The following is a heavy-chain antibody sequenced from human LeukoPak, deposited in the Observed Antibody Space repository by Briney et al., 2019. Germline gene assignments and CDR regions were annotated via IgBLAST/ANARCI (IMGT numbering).Heavy chain of an antibody. V-gene: IGHV1-2*02. D-gene: IGHD3-10*01. CDR3: ARGRDYYGSGSYYYFDY. Sequence: ASVKVSCKASGYAFTGHYMRWVRQDPGQGLEWVGCINPNSGGTNYAQKFEGRVILTRDTSISTAYMEMSRLRSDDTAVYYCARGRDYYGSGSYYYFDYWGQGTLVTVSS. J-gene: IGHJ4*02. CDR2: INPNSGGT. CDR1: GYAFTGHY.